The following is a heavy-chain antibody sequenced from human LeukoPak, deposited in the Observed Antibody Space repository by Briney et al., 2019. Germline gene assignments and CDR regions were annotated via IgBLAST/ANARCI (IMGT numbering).Heavy chain of an antibody. V-gene: IGHV3-30*18. CDR2: ISYDGSNK. J-gene: IGHJ4*02. CDR1: GFTFSSYG. Sequence: GGSLRLSCAASGFTFSSYGMHWVRQAPGKGLEWVALISYDGSNKYYADSVKGRFTISRDNSKNTLYLQMNSLRAEDTAVYYCAKEATYYDILTGYHFDYWGQGTLVTVSS. CDR3: AKEATYYDILTGYHFDY. D-gene: IGHD3-9*01.